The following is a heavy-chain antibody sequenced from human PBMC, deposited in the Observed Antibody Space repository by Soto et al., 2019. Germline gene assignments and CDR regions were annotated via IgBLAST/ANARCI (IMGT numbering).Heavy chain of an antibody. J-gene: IGHJ6*02. CDR3: AGRAGITIVRAVNLDDMDV. CDR1: GFTFSSYD. Sequence: EVQLVESGGGLVQPGGSLRLSCAASGFTFSSYDMHWVRQATGKGLEWVSAIGTAGDTYYPGSVKGRFTISRENAKNSSYPQKNSLRAGVTAVYYCAGRAGITIVRAVNLDDMDVWGQGTTVTVSS. CDR2: IGTAGDT. D-gene: IGHD3-10*01. V-gene: IGHV3-13*01.